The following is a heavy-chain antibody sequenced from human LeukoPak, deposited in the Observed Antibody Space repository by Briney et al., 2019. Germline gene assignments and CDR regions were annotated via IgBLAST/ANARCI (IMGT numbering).Heavy chain of an antibody. CDR1: GGSISSSSYY. CDR3: ARVGYDFWSGYYRYFDY. CDR2: IYYSGST. Sequence: SETLSLTCTVSGGSISSSSYYWGWIRQPPGKGLEWIGYIYYSGSTYYNPSLKSRVTISVDTSKNQFSLKLSSVTAADTAVYYCARVGYDFWSGYYRYFDYWGQGTLVTVSS. D-gene: IGHD3-3*01. J-gene: IGHJ4*02. V-gene: IGHV4-30-4*08.